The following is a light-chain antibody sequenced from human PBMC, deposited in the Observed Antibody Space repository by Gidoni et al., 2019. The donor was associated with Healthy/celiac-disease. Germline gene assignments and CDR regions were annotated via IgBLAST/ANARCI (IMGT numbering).Light chain of an antibody. CDR3: QAWDSSTYVV. Sequence: SYELTKPPSVSVSPGQTASITCSGDKLGDKYACWYHQTPGQSPVLVIYQDSKRPSGIPERFSGSNSGNTATLTISGTQAMDEADYYCQAWDSSTYVVFGGGTKLTVL. J-gene: IGLJ2*01. CDR2: QDS. CDR1: KLGDKY. V-gene: IGLV3-1*01.